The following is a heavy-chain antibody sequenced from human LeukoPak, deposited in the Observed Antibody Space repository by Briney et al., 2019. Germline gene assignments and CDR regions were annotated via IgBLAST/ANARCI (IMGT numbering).Heavy chain of an antibody. Sequence: GGSLRLSCAASGFTFSSYAMSWVRQAPGKGLEWVSVIHSDGKTYYADSVKGRFTISRDNSKNSLDLQMNSLRAEDTAVYYCARDKRFLHWYFDLWGRGTLVTVSS. J-gene: IGHJ2*01. D-gene: IGHD3-3*01. V-gene: IGHV3-66*01. CDR1: GFTFSSYA. CDR3: ARDKRFLHWYFDL. CDR2: IHSDGKT.